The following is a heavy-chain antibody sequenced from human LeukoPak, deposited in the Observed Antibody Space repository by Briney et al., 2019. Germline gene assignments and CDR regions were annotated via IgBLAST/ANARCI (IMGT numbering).Heavy chain of an antibody. D-gene: IGHD6-13*01. Sequence: GGSPRLSCAASGFTFSSYWMSWVCKGPGKGLEWVAVISYDESNKYYADSVKGRFTISRDNSKNTLYLQMNSLRAEDTAVYYCAKDQGYSSSWYEALGYGMDVWGQGTTVTVSS. V-gene: IGHV3-30*18. CDR2: ISYDESNK. J-gene: IGHJ6*02. CDR3: AKDQGYSSSWYEALGYGMDV. CDR1: GFTFSSYW.